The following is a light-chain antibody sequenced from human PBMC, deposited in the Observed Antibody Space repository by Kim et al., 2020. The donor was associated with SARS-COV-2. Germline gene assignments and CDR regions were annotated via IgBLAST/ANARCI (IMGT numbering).Light chain of an antibody. Sequence: SPGERATLSCRASHSVSSSYLAWYQQKPGQAPRLLIYGASSRATGIPDRFSGSGSGTDFTLTTSRLEPEDFAVYYCQQYGSSLLTFGQGTKVDIK. J-gene: IGKJ1*01. CDR3: QQYGSSLLT. CDR1: HSVSSSY. CDR2: GAS. V-gene: IGKV3-20*01.